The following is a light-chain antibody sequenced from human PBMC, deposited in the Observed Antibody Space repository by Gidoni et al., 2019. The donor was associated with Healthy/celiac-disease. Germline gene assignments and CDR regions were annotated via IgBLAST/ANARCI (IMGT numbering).Light chain of an antibody. CDR3: QQYNNWPRT. V-gene: IGKV3-15*01. J-gene: IGKJ1*01. Sequence: EIVMTKSPATLSVSPGERATLSCRASQSVSSNLACYQQKPGQAPRLLIYGASTRATGIPARFSGSGSGTEFTLPISSLQSEDFAVYYCQQYNNWPRTFGPGTKVEIK. CDR1: QSVSSN. CDR2: GAS.